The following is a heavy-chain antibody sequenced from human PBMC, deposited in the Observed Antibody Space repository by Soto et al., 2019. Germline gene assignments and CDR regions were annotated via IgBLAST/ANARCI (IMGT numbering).Heavy chain of an antibody. CDR2: IYYSGST. Sequence: SETLSLTCTVSGGSISSYYWSWIRQPPGKGLEWIGYIYYSGSTNYNPSLKSRVTISVDTSKNQFSLKLSSVTAADTAVYYCAREDQALIDYWGQGTLVTVSS. J-gene: IGHJ4*02. CDR3: AREDQALIDY. CDR1: GGSISSYY. V-gene: IGHV4-59*01.